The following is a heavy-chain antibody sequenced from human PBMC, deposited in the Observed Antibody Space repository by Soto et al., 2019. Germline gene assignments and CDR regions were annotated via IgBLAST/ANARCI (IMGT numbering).Heavy chain of an antibody. J-gene: IGHJ4*02. Sequence: GGSLRLSCAASVFTFSSYAMHWVRQAPGKGLEWVAVISYDGSNKYYADSVKGRFTISRDNSKNTLYLQMNSLRAEDTAVYYCARDHNSSGWYFSYWGQGTLVTVSS. CDR2: ISYDGSNK. V-gene: IGHV3-30-3*01. D-gene: IGHD6-19*01. CDR3: ARDHNSSGWYFSY. CDR1: VFTFSSYA.